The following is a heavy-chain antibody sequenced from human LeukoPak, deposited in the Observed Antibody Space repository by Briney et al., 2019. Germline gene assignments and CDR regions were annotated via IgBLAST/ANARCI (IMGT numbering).Heavy chain of an antibody. CDR1: GGTFSRYA. CDR3: ASNIEMATPYFDY. Sequence: SVKVSCKASGGTFSRYAISWVRQAPGQGLEWMGGIIPIFGTANYAQKFQGRVTITADESTSTAYRELSSLRSEDTAVYYCASNIEMATPYFDYWGQGTLVTVSS. D-gene: IGHD5-24*01. J-gene: IGHJ4*02. V-gene: IGHV1-69*13. CDR2: IIPIFGTA.